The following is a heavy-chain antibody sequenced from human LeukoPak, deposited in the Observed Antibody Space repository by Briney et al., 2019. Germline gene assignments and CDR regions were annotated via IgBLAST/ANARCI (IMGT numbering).Heavy chain of an antibody. V-gene: IGHV3-23*01. Sequence: GGSLRLSCAASGFTFSTYAMIWVRQAPGKGLEWVSAISGNGGTTYYADSVKGRFTISRDNSKNTLYLQMNSLRAEDTAVYYCAREQGSGSYLDYWGQGTLVTVSS. J-gene: IGHJ4*02. CDR2: ISGNGGTT. D-gene: IGHD1-26*01. CDR3: AREQGSGSYLDY. CDR1: GFTFSTYA.